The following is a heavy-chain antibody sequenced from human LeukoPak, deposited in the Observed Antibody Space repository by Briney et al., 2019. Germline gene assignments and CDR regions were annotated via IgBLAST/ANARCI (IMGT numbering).Heavy chain of an antibody. J-gene: IGHJ6*03. CDR3: ARTTEGGYTYDYFYYYYMDV. CDR2: IYYSGST. Sequence: SETLSLTCTISGGSISSYYWSWIRQPPGKGLEWIGYIYYSGSTNYNPSLKSRVTISVDTSKNQFSLKLSSVTAADTAVYYCARTTEGGYTYDYFYYYYMDVWGKGTTVTISS. D-gene: IGHD5-18*01. CDR1: GGSISSYY. V-gene: IGHV4-59*01.